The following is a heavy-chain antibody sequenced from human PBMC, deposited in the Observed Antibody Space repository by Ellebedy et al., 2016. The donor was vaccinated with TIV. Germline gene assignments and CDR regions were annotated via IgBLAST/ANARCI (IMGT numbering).Heavy chain of an antibody. V-gene: IGHV3-7*01. Sequence: GESLKISCAASAFTFSDYWMSWVRQAPGKGLECVANIKQDGSEKSYVDSVKGRFTISRDNAKNSLYLQMNSLRAEDTAVYYCSRHTDYALDYWGQGALVTVSS. CDR2: IKQDGSEK. J-gene: IGHJ4*02. CDR1: AFTFSDYW. CDR3: SRHTDYALDY. D-gene: IGHD4/OR15-4a*01.